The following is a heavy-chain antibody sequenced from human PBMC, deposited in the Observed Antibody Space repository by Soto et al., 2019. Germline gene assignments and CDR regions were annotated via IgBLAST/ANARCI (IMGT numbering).Heavy chain of an antibody. D-gene: IGHD3-3*01. J-gene: IGHJ4*02. CDR1: GYTFTSYG. CDR3: ARDGPYYDFWSGYPRDY. V-gene: IGHV1-18*04. Sequence: ASVKVSCKASGYTFTSYGISWVRQAPGQGLEWMGWISAYNGNTNYAQKLQGRVTMTTDTSTSTAYMELRSLRSDDTAVYYCARDGPYYDFWSGYPRDYWGQGTLVTVS. CDR2: ISAYNGNT.